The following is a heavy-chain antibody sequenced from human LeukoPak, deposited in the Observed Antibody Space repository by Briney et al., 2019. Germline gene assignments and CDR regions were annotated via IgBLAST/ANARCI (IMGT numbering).Heavy chain of an antibody. CDR2: ISGSGGST. J-gene: IGHJ5*02. CDR1: GFTFSSYA. D-gene: IGHD2-2*01. V-gene: IGHV3-23*01. Sequence: PGGSLRLSCAASGFTFSSYAMSWVRQAPGKGLEWVSAISGSGGSTYYADSVKGRFTISRDNSKNTLYLQMNSLRAEDTAVYYCAKEDCSSTSCYSPLYNWLDPWGQGTLVIVSS. CDR3: AKEDCSSTSCYSPLYNWLDP.